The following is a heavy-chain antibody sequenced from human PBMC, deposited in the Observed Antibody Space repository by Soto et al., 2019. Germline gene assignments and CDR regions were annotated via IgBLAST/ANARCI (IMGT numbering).Heavy chain of an antibody. CDR2: INHSGST. Sequence: QVQLQQWGAGLLKPSETLSLTCAVYGGSFSGYYWSWIRQPPGKGLESIGEINHSGSTNYNPSLNPRGTRPVDTPKNQCALKPSAVTAAATALYYCARAAPRYCSAVCCYSGGASWAPETLVTVSS. V-gene: IGHV4-34*01. D-gene: IGHD2-15*01. CDR3: ARAAPRYCSAVCCYSGGAS. J-gene: IGHJ5*02. CDR1: GGSFSGYY.